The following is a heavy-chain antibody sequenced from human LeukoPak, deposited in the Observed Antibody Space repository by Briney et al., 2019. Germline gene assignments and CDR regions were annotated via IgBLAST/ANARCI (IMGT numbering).Heavy chain of an antibody. CDR2: IGVASIT. V-gene: IGHV3-23*01. CDR1: GLAFSSYA. Sequence: PGGSPRLSCAASGLAFSSYAMSWVRQPPGKGLEWVSTIGVASITFYADSVKGRFTISRDNSRNTVYLQMTSLRADDTALYYCADYGVSGVRNNFYWGLGTLVTVSS. D-gene: IGHD3-3*01. CDR3: ADYGVSGVRNNFY. J-gene: IGHJ4*02.